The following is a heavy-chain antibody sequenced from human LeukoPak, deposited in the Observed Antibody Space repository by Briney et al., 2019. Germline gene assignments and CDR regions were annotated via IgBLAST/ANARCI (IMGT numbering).Heavy chain of an antibody. J-gene: IGHJ3*02. V-gene: IGHV1-69*05. CDR2: IIPIFGTA. Sequence: SVKVSCKASGGTFSSYAISWVRQAPGQGLEWMGGIIPIFGTANYAQKFQGRVTITTDESTSTAYMELSSLRSEDTAVYYCASYCTNGVCYRHAFDIWGQGTMVTVSS. CDR3: ASYCTNGVCYRHAFDI. D-gene: IGHD2-8*01. CDR1: GGTFSSYA.